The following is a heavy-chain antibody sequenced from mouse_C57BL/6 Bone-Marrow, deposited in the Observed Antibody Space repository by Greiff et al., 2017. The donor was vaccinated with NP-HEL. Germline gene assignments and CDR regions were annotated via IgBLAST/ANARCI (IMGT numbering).Heavy chain of an antibody. Sequence: EVKLEESGEGLVKPGGSLKLSCAASGFTFSSYAMSWVRQTPEKRLEWVAYISSGGDYIYYADTVKGRFTISRDNARNTLYLQMSSLKSEDTAMYYCTRVYYLYYFDYWGQGTTLTVSS. CDR1: GFTFSSYA. V-gene: IGHV5-9-1*02. CDR3: TRVYYLYYFDY. CDR2: ISSGGDYI. D-gene: IGHD2-1*01. J-gene: IGHJ2*01.